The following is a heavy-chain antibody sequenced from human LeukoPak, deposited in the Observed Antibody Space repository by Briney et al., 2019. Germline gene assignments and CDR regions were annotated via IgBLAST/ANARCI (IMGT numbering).Heavy chain of an antibody. CDR2: ISNNGGST. J-gene: IGHJ3*02. CDR3: VKDEGFYWGGDDAFHI. D-gene: IGHD3-16*01. Sequence: GGSLRLSCSASGFTSSSYALHWVRQAPGKGLEYVSGISNNGGSTYYADSVKGRFTISIDNSKNTLYLQMSSLRVEDAAVYYCVKDEGFYWGGDDAFHIWGQGTMVSVSS. V-gene: IGHV3-64D*06. CDR1: GFTSSSYA.